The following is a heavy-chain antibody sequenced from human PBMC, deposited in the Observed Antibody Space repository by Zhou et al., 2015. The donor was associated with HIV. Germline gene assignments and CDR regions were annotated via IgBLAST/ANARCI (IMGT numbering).Heavy chain of an antibody. V-gene: IGHV1-69*01. J-gene: IGHJ6*02. CDR3: ARVSDILTGYSVRYYGMDV. D-gene: IGHD3-9*01. CDR1: GGTFSSYA. Sequence: QVQLVQSGAEVKKPGSSVKVSCKASGGTFSSYAISWVRQAPGQGLEWMGGIIPIFGTANYAQKFQGRVTITADESTSTAYMELSSLRSEDTAVYYCARVSDILTGYSVRYYGMDVWGQGTTVTVSS. CDR2: IIPIFGTA.